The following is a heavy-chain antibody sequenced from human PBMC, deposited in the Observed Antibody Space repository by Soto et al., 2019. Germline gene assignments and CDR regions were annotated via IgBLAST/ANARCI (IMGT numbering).Heavy chain of an antibody. CDR2: ITDDGSTT. CDR3: TKGPRPTLIGTGAF. J-gene: IGHJ4*02. D-gene: IGHD2-8*02. V-gene: IGHV3-74*01. Sequence: EVKLVESGGGLFQPGGSLRLSCETSRFIFSMYWMHWGRQVPGKAPRWVARITDDGSTTYYTASVEGRFTSSRDNAKNALYQQMTSVRYDDTAVDYCTKGPRPTLIGTGAFWGQGTRVTVSS. CDR1: RFIFSMYW.